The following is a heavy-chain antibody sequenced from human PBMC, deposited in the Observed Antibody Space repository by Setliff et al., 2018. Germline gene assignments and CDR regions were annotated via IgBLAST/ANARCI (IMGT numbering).Heavy chain of an antibody. J-gene: IGHJ2*01. CDR3: ATGPINNDV. CDR2: IIPMFGTT. CDR1: GGSFSSYA. V-gene: IGHV1-69*05. Sequence: ASVKVSCKASGGSFSSYAVNWVRQAPGQGLEWMGGIIPMFGTTYYAQRFQGRVTMTKNTSIATAYMDLSGPMSEDTAVYYCATGPINNDVWGRGTLVTVSS.